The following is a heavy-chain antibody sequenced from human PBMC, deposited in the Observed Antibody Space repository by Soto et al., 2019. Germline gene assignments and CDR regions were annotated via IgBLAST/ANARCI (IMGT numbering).Heavy chain of an antibody. J-gene: IGHJ4*02. Sequence: EVQLLESGGELVQPGGSLRLSCAASGFTFSSYAMSWVRQAPGKGLELVSAISASGARAYYADSVEGRFTFSRDNSKNTLYLQMDSLRAEDTAVYYCAKQGVVVTAIDYWGQGTLVTVSS. D-gene: IGHD2-21*02. V-gene: IGHV3-23*01. CDR3: AKQGVVVTAIDY. CDR2: ISASGARA. CDR1: GFTFSSYA.